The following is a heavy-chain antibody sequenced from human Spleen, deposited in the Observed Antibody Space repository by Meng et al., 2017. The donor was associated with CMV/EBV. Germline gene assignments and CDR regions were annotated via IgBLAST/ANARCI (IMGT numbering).Heavy chain of an antibody. Sequence: GGPLRLSCAASGFSFNTYWMSWVRQAPGKGLEWLANIKPDGNEKYYADSVKGRFTISRDNAKKSLFLQMNSLRAEDTAVYYCTRDPDYSDVLDYWGQGTVVTVSS. CDR3: TRDPDYSDVLDY. D-gene: IGHD4-11*01. CDR2: IKPDGNEK. CDR1: GFSFNTYW. J-gene: IGHJ4*02. V-gene: IGHV3-7*01.